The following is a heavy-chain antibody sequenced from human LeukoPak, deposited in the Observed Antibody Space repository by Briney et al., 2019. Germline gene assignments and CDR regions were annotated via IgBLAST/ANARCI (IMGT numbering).Heavy chain of an antibody. J-gene: IGHJ3*02. D-gene: IGHD1-26*01. CDR3: ARQRWVGDAFDI. V-gene: IGHV4-59*01. CDR2: IYYSGST. Sequence: KPSETLSLTCTVSGGSISSYYWSWIRQPPGKGLEWIGYIYYSGSTNYNPSLKSRVTISVDTSKNQFSLKLSSVTAADTAVYYCARQRWVGDAFDIWGQGTMVTVSS. CDR1: GGSISSYY.